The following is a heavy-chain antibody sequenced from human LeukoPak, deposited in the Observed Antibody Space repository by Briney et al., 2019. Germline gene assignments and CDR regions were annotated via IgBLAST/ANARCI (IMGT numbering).Heavy chain of an antibody. CDR3: AKGFRQWRAHDAFDI. CDR1: GFTFSSYA. CDR2: ISGSGGST. V-gene: IGHV3-23*01. Sequence: GGFLRLSCAASGFTFSSYAMSWVRQAPGKGLEWVSAISGSGGSTYYADSVKGRFTISRDNSKNTLYLQMNSLRAEDTAVYYCAKGFRQWRAHDAFDIWGQGTMVTVSS. J-gene: IGHJ3*02. D-gene: IGHD6-19*01.